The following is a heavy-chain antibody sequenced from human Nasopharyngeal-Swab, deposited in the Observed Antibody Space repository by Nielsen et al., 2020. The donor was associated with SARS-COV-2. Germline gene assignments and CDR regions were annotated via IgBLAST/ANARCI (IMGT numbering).Heavy chain of an antibody. J-gene: IGHJ4*02. CDR3: AKGFGTYVTAADY. D-gene: IGHD2-21*02. V-gene: IGHV3-23*03. CDR1: GFTFGSYA. Sequence: AGSLRLSCAASGFTFGSYAMSWVRQAPAKGLEWVSLVYSGGSGIRYADSVRGRFTISRDASKNTVYLQMNGLRAEDTALYYCAKGFGTYVTAADYWGQGTVVTVSS. CDR2: VYSGGSGI.